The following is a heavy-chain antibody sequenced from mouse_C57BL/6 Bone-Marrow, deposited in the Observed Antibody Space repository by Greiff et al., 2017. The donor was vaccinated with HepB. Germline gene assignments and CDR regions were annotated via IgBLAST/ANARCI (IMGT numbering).Heavy chain of an antibody. J-gene: IGHJ2*01. D-gene: IGHD2-5*01. Sequence: VQLQQPGAELVMPGASVKLSCKASGYTFTSYWMHWVKQRPGQGLEWIGEIDPSDSYTNYNQKFKGKSTFTVDKSSSTAYMQLSSLTSEDSAVYYCAREDYSNPFDYWGQGTTLTVSS. CDR1: GYTFTSYW. V-gene: IGHV1-69*01. CDR3: AREDYSNPFDY. CDR2: IDPSDSYT.